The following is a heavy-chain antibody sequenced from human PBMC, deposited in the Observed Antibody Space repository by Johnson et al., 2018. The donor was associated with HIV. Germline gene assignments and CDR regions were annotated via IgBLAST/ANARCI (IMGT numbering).Heavy chain of an antibody. J-gene: IGHJ3*02. CDR3: ASGVTACVGDGYDAFDI. V-gene: IGHV3-20*04. D-gene: IGHD2-2*01. CDR2: INWNGGRT. CDR1: GFTFDDYG. Sequence: VQLVESGGGVGRPGGSLRLSCAASGFTFDDYGMSWVRQAPGKGLEWVSGINWNGGRTGYADSVKGRFTISSDNAKNSLYPQMNSLRAEDTALYYCASGVTACVGDGYDAFDIWGQGKMVTVSS.